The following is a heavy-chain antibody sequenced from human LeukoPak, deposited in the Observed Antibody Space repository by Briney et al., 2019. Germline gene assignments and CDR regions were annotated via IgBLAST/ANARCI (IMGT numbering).Heavy chain of an antibody. Sequence: SETLSLTCTVSGGSISSSSYYWGWILQPPGKGLEWIGSIYYSGSTYYNPSLKSRVTISVDTSKHQFSLKLSSVTAADTAIYYCARGQGATVPQVGKNWFDPWGQGTRVTVSS. CDR2: IYYSGST. V-gene: IGHV4-39*07. D-gene: IGHD1-26*01. CDR3: ARGQGATVPQVGKNWFDP. CDR1: GGSISSSSYY. J-gene: IGHJ5*02.